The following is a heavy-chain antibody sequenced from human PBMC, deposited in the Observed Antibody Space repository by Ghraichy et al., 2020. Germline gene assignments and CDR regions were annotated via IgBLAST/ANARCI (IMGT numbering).Heavy chain of an antibody. CDR2: FYTGGKT. V-gene: IGHV3-66*01. Sequence: GGSLRLSCAVSGFSVNSNYINWVRQAPGKGLEWVSGFYTGGKTYYADSVKGRFTISRDNSKNTLYLQMNSLRAEDTAIYYCARDRTNWNLDYWGQGTLVTVSS. CDR1: GFSVNSNY. J-gene: IGHJ4*02. CDR3: ARDRTNWNLDY. D-gene: IGHD1-1*01.